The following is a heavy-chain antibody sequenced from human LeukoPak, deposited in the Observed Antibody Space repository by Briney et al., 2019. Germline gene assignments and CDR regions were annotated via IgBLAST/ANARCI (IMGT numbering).Heavy chain of an antibody. CDR3: ARGSVGYCSGGSCYDY. D-gene: IGHD2-15*01. J-gene: IGHJ4*02. CDR2: ISSSSSYI. CDR1: GFTFSSYS. V-gene: IGHV3-21*01. Sequence: PGGSLRLSCAASGFTFSSYSMNWVRQAPGKGLEWVSSISSSSSYIYYADSVKGRFTISRDNAKNSLYLQMNSLRAEDTAVYYCARGSVGYCSGGSCYDYWGQGTLVSVSS.